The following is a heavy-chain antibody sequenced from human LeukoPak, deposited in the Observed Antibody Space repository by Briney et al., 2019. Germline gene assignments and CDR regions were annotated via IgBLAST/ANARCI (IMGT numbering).Heavy chain of an antibody. CDR3: AKKSPIFGVVIPLFDY. CDR2: ITGGGGTT. Sequence: PGGSLRLSCAASGFTFSSFVMSWVRQAPGKGLEWVSGITGGGGTTYYADSVKGRFTISRDNSKNTLSLQMSSLRADDTAVYYCAKKSPIFGVVIPLFDYWGQGILVTVSS. V-gene: IGHV3-23*01. CDR1: GFTFSSFV. D-gene: IGHD3-3*01. J-gene: IGHJ4*02.